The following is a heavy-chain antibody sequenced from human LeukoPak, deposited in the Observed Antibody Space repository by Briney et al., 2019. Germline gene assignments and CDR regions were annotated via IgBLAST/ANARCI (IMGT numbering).Heavy chain of an antibody. D-gene: IGHD5-12*01. J-gene: IGHJ4*02. Sequence: GASVKVSCKTAGYTFTSHGISWVRQAPGQGLEWMGWISPYNGNTNYAQKLQGRVIMTTDTSTSTAYMELRSLRSDDTAVYYCARDFPDAYSGYDPLDYWGQGSLVAVSS. CDR2: ISPYNGNT. CDR3: ARDFPDAYSGYDPLDY. CDR1: GYTFTSHG. V-gene: IGHV1-18*01.